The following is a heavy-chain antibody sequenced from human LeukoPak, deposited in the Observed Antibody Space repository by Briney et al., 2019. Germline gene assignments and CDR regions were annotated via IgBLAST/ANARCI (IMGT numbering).Heavy chain of an antibody. Sequence: GRSLRLSCAASGFTFSSYGMHWVRQAPGKGLEWVAVIWYDGSNKYYADSVKGRFTISRDNSKNTLYLQMNSLRAEDTAVYYCARRRAEGGSNGLYNWFDPWGQGTLVTVSS. J-gene: IGHJ5*02. CDR2: IWYDGSNK. CDR3: ARRRAEGGSNGLYNWFDP. D-gene: IGHD6-13*01. V-gene: IGHV3-33*01. CDR1: GFTFSSYG.